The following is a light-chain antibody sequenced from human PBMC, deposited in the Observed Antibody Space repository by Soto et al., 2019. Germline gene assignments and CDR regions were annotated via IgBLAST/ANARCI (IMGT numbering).Light chain of an antibody. J-gene: IGKJ5*01. V-gene: IGKV3D-20*02. CDR1: QSVSSTY. CDR3: QQRSDWPPT. CDR2: GPS. Sequence: EIGLTQSPGTLSLSPGERATLSCRASQSVSSTYLAWYQHKPGQAPRLLIYGPSSRAAGIPDRFRGSGSGTDFTLTISSVEPEDFAVYICQQRSDWPPTFGQGTRLEIK.